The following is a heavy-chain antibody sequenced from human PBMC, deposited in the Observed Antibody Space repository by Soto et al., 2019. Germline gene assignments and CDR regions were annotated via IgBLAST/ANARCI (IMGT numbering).Heavy chain of an antibody. D-gene: IGHD2-15*01. CDR1: GFTFSSYA. CDR3: GKDGVALADFDI. V-gene: IGHV3-23*01. CDR2: ISGGGGRT. Sequence: GGSLRLSCAASGFTFSSYAMSWVRQAPGKGLEWVSAISGGGGRTYYADSVKGRFTISRDTSKNTLYLQMNSLRAEDTAVYYCGKDGVALADFDIWGQGTMVTVSS. J-gene: IGHJ3*02.